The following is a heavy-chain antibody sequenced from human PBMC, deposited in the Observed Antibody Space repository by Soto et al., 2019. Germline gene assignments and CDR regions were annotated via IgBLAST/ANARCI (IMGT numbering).Heavy chain of an antibody. CDR2: ISYDGSNK. CDR3: EKLPNSGSDPLNFDY. Sequence: GGSLRLSCAASGFTFSSYGMHWVRQAPGKGLEWVAVISYDGSNKYYADSVKGRFTISRDNSKNTLYLQMNSRRAEDAAVYYCEKLPNSGSDPLNFDYWGQGTLVTVSS. V-gene: IGHV3-30*18. J-gene: IGHJ4*02. D-gene: IGHD1-26*01. CDR1: GFTFSSYG.